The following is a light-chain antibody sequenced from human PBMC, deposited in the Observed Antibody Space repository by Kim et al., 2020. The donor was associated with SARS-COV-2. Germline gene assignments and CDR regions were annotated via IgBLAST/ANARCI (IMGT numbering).Light chain of an antibody. CDR3: LQESDYPLT. CDR2: ATS. CDR1: QGIRND. J-gene: IGKJ4*01. V-gene: IGKV1-6*01. Sequence: AIQMTQCPSSLSASVGDRVTLSCRASQGIRNDLGWYQKKPGRAPNLLIYATSTLQSGVQSRFSGSGSGTDFTLTISSLQPEDVATFYCLQESDYPLTFGGGTKVDIK.